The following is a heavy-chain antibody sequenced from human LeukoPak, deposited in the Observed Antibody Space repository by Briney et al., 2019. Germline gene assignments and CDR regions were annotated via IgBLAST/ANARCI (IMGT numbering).Heavy chain of an antibody. CDR3: ARDAPYSSGWYHYFDY. V-gene: IGHV3-21*01. Sequence: GGSLRLSCAASGFTFSSYSMTWVRQAPGKGLEWVSSISSSSSYIHYADSVKGRFTISRDNAKNSLYLQMNSLRAEDTAVYYCARDAPYSSGWYHYFDYWGQGTLVTVSS. D-gene: IGHD6-19*01. J-gene: IGHJ4*02. CDR1: GFTFSSYS. CDR2: ISSSSSYI.